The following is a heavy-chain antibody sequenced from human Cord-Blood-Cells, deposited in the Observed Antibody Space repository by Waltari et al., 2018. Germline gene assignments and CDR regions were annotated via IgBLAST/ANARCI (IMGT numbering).Heavy chain of an antibody. D-gene: IGHD3-3*01. V-gene: IGHV3-33*01. CDR2: IWYDGSNK. Sequence: QVQLVESGGGVVQPGRSLRLSCAASGFTFSSYGMHWVRQAPGKGLEWVAVIWYDGSNKYYADSVKGRFTISRDNSKNTLYLQMNSLRAEDTAVYYCARDSVSGLEWPYSPPVYYYYMDVWGKGTTVTVSS. J-gene: IGHJ6*03. CDR1: GFTFSSYG. CDR3: ARDSVSGLEWPYSPPVYYYYMDV.